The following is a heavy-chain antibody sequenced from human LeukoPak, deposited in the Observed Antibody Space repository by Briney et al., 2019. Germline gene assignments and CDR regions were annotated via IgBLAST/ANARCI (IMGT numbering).Heavy chain of an antibody. J-gene: IGHJ3*01. CDR2: TSYSGST. CDR3: ARLRAMAGHRGGFDF. Sequence: SETLSLTCTVSGGSIYSGDTHYWTWIRQNPEKGLEWIGHTSYSGSTYYNPSLKSRVAISVDTSKNQFSLQLTSMTAADTAVYYCARLRAMAGHRGGFDFWGRGTMVTVSS. D-gene: IGHD6-19*01. V-gene: IGHV4-30-4*08. CDR1: GGSIYSGDTHY.